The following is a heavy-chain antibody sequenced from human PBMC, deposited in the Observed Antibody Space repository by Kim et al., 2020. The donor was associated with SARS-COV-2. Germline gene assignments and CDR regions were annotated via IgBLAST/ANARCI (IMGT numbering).Heavy chain of an antibody. CDR3: ANTVTAGY. D-gene: IGHD4-17*01. CDR2: ISGSGGRT. CDR1: GFRFRDSA. V-gene: IGHV3-23*01. J-gene: IGHJ4*02. Sequence: GGSLRLSCAASGFRFRDSALLWVREAPGKGLEWVSSISGSGGRTNYVDSVKGRFTISRDNSKNTLYLQINSLRVEDTAIYYCANTVTAGYWGQGTLVTVSS.